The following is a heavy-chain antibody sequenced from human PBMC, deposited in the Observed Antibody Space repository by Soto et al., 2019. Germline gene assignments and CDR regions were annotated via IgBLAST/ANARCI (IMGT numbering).Heavy chain of an antibody. V-gene: IGHV1-24*01. J-gene: IGHJ5*02. CDR2: FDPEDGEP. Sequence: QVQLVQSGAEVKKPGASVKVSCKVSGYTLTELSMHWVRQAPGKGLEWMGGFDPEDGEPIYAQKLQGRVTMTEDTSTDTAYMELSSLRSEDTAVYYCATGSIYDSSGYYWFDPWGQGTLVTVSS. CDR1: GYTLTELS. D-gene: IGHD3-22*01. CDR3: ATGSIYDSSGYYWFDP.